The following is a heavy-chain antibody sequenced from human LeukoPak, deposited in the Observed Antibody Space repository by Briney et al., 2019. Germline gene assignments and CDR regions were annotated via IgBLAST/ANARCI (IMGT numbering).Heavy chain of an antibody. D-gene: IGHD2-15*01. CDR2: IYITGST. CDR1: NGSVSPYY. Sequence: SETLSLTCTVSNGSVSPYYWSWIRQPAGQGLEWIGRIYITGSTTYSPSLKSRVTMSIDTSKNQFSLKLSSVTAADTAVYYCARRGNRGYCSGGSCYIFDYWGQGTLVTVSS. J-gene: IGHJ4*02. V-gene: IGHV4-4*07. CDR3: ARRGNRGYCSGGSCYIFDY.